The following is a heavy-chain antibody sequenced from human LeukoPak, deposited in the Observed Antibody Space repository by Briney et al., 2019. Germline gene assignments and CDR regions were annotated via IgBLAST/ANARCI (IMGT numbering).Heavy chain of an antibody. CDR3: ARWGAVAGRFDY. D-gene: IGHD6-19*01. V-gene: IGHV1-46*01. J-gene: IGHJ4*02. CDR1: GYTFTNYY. CDR2: INPSGGST. Sequence: ASVKVSCKASGYTFTNYYMHWVRQAPGQGLEWMGIINPSGGSTSYAQKLQSRVTMTRDTSTSTVYMEMRSLRSEDTAVYYCARWGAVAGRFDYWGEGTLVTVSS.